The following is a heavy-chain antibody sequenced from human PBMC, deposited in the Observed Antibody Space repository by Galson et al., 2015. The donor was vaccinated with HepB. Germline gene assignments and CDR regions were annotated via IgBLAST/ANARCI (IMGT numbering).Heavy chain of an antibody. J-gene: IGHJ5*02. Sequence: SVKVSCKASGYTFSSYSITWVRQAPGQGLEWVGWISPHSRYTNSAQNFQGRVTMTTEIPTNTAYMELRSLRSDDTAIYYCARGALVVAVGATQNNWFDPWGRGTLVTVSS. D-gene: IGHD2-15*01. CDR2: ISPHSRYT. V-gene: IGHV1-18*01. CDR1: GYTFSSYS. CDR3: ARGALVVAVGATQNNWFDP.